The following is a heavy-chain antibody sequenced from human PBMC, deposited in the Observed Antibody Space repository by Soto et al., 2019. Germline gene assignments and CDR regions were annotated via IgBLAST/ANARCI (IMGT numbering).Heavy chain of an antibody. CDR3: ARGGGITIFGVVTRGGYYGMDV. D-gene: IGHD3-3*01. CDR2: ISSSSSYI. V-gene: IGHV3-21*01. J-gene: IGHJ6*02. CDR1: GFTFSSYS. Sequence: PGGSLRLSCAASGFTFSSYSMNWVRQAPGKWLEWVSSISSSSSYIYYADSVKGRFTISRDNAKNSLYLQMNSLRAEDTAVYYCARGGGITIFGVVTRGGYYGMDVWGQGTTVTVSS.